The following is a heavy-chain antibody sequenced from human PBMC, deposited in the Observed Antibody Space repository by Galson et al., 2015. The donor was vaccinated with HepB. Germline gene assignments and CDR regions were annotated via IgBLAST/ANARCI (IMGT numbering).Heavy chain of an antibody. D-gene: IGHD3-16*01. J-gene: IGHJ6*02. CDR2: IWNDGSYE. V-gene: IGHV3-33*01. CDR3: ARVMGGRISINRGIGYFFYGMDV. Sequence: SLRLSCAASGFTFSHYAINWVRQAPGKGLEWVAIIWNDGSYEYYGDSVKGRFNISRDNSKNTLTLQMNSLRAEDTAIYFCARVMGGRISINRGIGYFFYGMDVWGQGTTVTVSS. CDR1: GFTFSHYA.